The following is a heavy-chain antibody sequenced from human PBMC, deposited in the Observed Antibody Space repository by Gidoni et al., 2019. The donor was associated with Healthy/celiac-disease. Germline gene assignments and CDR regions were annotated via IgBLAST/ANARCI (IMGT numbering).Heavy chain of an antibody. Sequence: QVQLVQSGAEVKKPGASVKVSCKASGYTFTSYYMHWVRQAPGQGLEWMGIINPSGGSTSYAQKFQGRVTMTRDTSTSTVYMELSSLRSEDTAVYYCARAAYDFWSGYGCDYWGQGTLVTVSS. CDR2: INPSGGST. CDR1: GYTFTSYY. V-gene: IGHV1-46*03. CDR3: ARAAYDFWSGYGCDY. J-gene: IGHJ4*02. D-gene: IGHD3-3*01.